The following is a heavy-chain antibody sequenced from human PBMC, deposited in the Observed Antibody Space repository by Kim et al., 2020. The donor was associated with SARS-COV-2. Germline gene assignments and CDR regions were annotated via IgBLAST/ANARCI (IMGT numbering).Heavy chain of an antibody. J-gene: IGHJ4*02. CDR1: GYTFTSYA. V-gene: IGHV1-3*01. D-gene: IGHD6-19*01. Sequence: ASVKVSCKASGYTFTSYAMHWVRQAPGQRLEWMGWINAGNGNTKYSQKFQGRVTITRDTSASTAYMELSSLRSEDTAVYYCARGRQWLARNYFDYWGQGTLVTVSS. CDR3: ARGRQWLARNYFDY. CDR2: INAGNGNT.